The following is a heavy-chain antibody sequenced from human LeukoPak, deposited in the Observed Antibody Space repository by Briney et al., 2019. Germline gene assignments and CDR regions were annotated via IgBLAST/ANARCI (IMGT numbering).Heavy chain of an antibody. J-gene: IGHJ4*02. CDR2: ISGSSSYI. CDR3: AGSASGYYDY. D-gene: IGHD3-3*01. Sequence: GGSLRLSCAASGFTFSSYSMNWVRQAPGKGLEWVSSISGSSSYIYYADSVKGRFTISRDNAKNSLYLQMNSLRAEDTAVYYCAGSASGYYDYWGQGTLVTVSS. V-gene: IGHV3-21*01. CDR1: GFTFSSYS.